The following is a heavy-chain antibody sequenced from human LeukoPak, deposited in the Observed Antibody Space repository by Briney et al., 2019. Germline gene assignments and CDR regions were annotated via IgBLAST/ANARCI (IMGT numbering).Heavy chain of an antibody. V-gene: IGHV3-33*01. J-gene: IGHJ4*02. Sequence: GRSLRLSCAASGFTFSSYGMHWVRQAPGKGLEWVAVIWYDGSNKYYADFVKGRFTISRDNSKNTLYLQMNSLRAEDTAVYYCARDRTVRYYDILTGYYDYWGQGTLVTVSS. CDR3: ARDRTVRYYDILTGYYDY. CDR2: IWYDGSNK. CDR1: GFTFSSYG. D-gene: IGHD3-9*01.